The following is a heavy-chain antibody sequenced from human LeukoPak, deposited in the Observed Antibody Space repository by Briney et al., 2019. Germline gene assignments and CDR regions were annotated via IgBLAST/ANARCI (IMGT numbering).Heavy chain of an antibody. D-gene: IGHD2-15*01. CDR2: ISSSSSYI. Sequence: GSLRLSCAASPFTFSSYSMNWVRQAPGKGLEWVSSISSSSSYIYYADSVKGRFTISRDNAKNSLYLQMNSLRAEDTAVYYCARILLYCSGGSCYSNYFDYWGQGTLVTVSS. CDR3: ARILLYCSGGSCYSNYFDY. CDR1: PFTFSSYS. V-gene: IGHV3-21*01. J-gene: IGHJ4*02.